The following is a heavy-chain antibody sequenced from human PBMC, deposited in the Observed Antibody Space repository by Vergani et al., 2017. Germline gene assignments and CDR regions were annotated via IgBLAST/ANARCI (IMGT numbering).Heavy chain of an antibody. J-gene: IGHJ6*03. Sequence: QVQLQESGPGLVKPSETLSLTCIVSNGSISSSSYYWGWIRQPPGKGLEWIGSIYYSGSTYYNPSLESRISISVDTSKNQFSLMLTSVTAADTAVYYCVSQNYYYYMDVWGKGP. CDR3: VSQNYYYYMDV. CDR2: IYYSGST. V-gene: IGHV4-39*01. CDR1: NGSISSSSYY.